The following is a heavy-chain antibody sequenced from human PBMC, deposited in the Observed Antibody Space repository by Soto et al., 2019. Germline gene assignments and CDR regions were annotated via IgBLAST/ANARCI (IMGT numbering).Heavy chain of an antibody. J-gene: IGHJ3*02. CDR1: GGSINSGDYY. Sequence: QVQLQESGPGLVKPSQTLSLNCSVSGGSINSGDYYWSWIRQHAGQGLEWIGYIYYSGTTYYNPSLKSRVTISIDTSKNQFSLEMSSVTAADTAVYYCARVWGHAFDIRGQGTMVTVSS. CDR2: IYYSGTT. V-gene: IGHV4-31*03. CDR3: ARVWGHAFDI. D-gene: IGHD3-16*01.